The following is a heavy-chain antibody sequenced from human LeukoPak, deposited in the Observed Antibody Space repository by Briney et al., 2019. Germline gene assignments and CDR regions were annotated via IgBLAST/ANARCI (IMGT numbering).Heavy chain of an antibody. CDR1: GFTFSSHG. D-gene: IGHD3-10*01. CDR2: IYSGGST. CDR3: ARAKPKNMVRGLIMRRESRYYFDY. Sequence: PGGTLRLSCAASGFTFSSHGMSWVRQAPGKGLEWVSVIYSGGSTYYADSVKGRFTISRDNSKSTLYIQMNSLRAEDTAVYYCARAKPKNMVRGLIMRRESRYYFDYWGQGTLVTVSS. V-gene: IGHV3-53*01. J-gene: IGHJ4*02.